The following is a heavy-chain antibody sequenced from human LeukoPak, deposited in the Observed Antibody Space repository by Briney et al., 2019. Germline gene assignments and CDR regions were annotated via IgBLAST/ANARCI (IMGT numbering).Heavy chain of an antibody. D-gene: IGHD6-6*01. V-gene: IGHV1-8*02. CDR2: MNPNSGNT. J-gene: IGHJ4*02. CDR1: GYTFTGYY. CDR3: ASSIAARTAE. Sequence: ASVKVSCKASGYTFTGYYFHWVRQATGQGLEWMGWMNPNSGNTGYAQKFQGRVTMTRNTSISTAYMELSSLRSEDTAVYYCASSIAARTAEWGQGTLVTVSS.